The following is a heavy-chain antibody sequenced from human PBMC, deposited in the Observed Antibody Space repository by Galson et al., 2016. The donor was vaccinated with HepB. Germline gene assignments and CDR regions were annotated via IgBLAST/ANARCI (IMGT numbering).Heavy chain of an antibody. J-gene: IGHJ3*01. CDR3: ARSSGNSEYHRIV. CDR1: GGSFTNYY. Sequence: ETLSLTCTVSGGSFTNYYWNWIRQPPGKGLEWIGYIYYSGSTNYNPPLKSRVTLSIDRSKSQFSLKLSSVTAADTALYYCARSSGNSEYHRIVWGQGKMVTVSS. V-gene: IGHV4-59*01. CDR2: IYYSGST. D-gene: IGHD2/OR15-2a*01.